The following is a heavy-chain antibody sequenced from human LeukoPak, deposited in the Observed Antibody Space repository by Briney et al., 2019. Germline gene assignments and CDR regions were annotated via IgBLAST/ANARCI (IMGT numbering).Heavy chain of an antibody. CDR3: ARVAGYYYDSSGYPNFDY. CDR1: GGSISSSSYY. V-gene: IGHV4-39*07. Sequence: NPSETLSLTCTVSGGSISSSSYYWGWIRQPPGKGLEWIGSIYYSGSTYYNPSLKSRVTISVDTSKNQFSLKLSSVTAADTAVYYCARVAGYYYDSSGYPNFDYWGQGTLVTVSS. CDR2: IYYSGST. J-gene: IGHJ4*02. D-gene: IGHD3-22*01.